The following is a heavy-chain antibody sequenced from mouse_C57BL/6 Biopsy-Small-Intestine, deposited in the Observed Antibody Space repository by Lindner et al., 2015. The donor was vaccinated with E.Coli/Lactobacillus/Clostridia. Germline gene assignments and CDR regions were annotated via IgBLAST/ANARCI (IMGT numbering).Heavy chain of an antibody. CDR1: GYSITSDS. CDR3: ARYGSGYFYGSSGGWYFDV. J-gene: IGHJ1*03. D-gene: IGHD1-1*01. V-gene: IGHV3-8*01. CDR2: ISYSGRT. Sequence: VQLQESGPGLAKPSQTLSLICSVTGYSITSDSWNWIREFPGNKLEYMGYISYSGRTYYNPSLKSRISITRDTSKNQYYLQLNSVTTEDSATYYCARYGSGYFYGSSGGWYFDVWGTGTTVTVSS.